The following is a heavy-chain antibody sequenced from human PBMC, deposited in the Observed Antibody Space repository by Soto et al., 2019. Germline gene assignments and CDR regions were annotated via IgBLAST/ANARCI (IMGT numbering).Heavy chain of an antibody. Sequence: GGSLRLSCAASGFTFSSYGMHWVRQAPGKGLEWLAVIWHDGSDKYYADSVKGRFTISRDNSNNTLYLQLDSLRAEDTAVYYCVRLADYYYYKAVCGQGTTLTVAS. CDR2: IWHDGSDK. V-gene: IGHV3-33*01. J-gene: IGHJ6*03. CDR1: GFTFSSYG. CDR3: VRLADYYYYKAV.